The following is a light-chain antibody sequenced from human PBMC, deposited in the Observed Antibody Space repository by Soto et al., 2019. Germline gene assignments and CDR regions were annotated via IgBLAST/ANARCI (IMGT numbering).Light chain of an antibody. CDR1: QSISTW. J-gene: IGKJ1*01. V-gene: IGKV1-5*01. CDR3: QQYSSFWT. Sequence: IQMTQSPSTLSASVGDRVTITCRASQSISTWLAWYQQKPGKAPKLLIYDAFYLERGVPSRFSGSGSGTEFTLTISSLQPDDLATYYCQQYSSFWTFGQGTKVDIK. CDR2: DAF.